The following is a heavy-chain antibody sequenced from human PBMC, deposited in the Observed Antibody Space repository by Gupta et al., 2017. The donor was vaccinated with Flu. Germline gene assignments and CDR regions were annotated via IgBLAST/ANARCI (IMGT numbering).Heavy chain of an antibody. J-gene: IGHJ5*02. CDR2: INPNSGGT. D-gene: IGHD6-6*01. CDR1: GYTFTGYY. CDR3: AREPVYSSSSGGRWFDP. V-gene: IGHV1-2*06. Sequence: QVQLVQSGAEVKKPGASVKVSCKASGYTFTGYYMHWVRQAPGQGLEWMGRINPNSGGTNYAQKFQGRVTMTRDTSISTAYMELSRLRSDDTAVYYCAREPVYSSSSGGRWFDPWGQGTLVTVSS.